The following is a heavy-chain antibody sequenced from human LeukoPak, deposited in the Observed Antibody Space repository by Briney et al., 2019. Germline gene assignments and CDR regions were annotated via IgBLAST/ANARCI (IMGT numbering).Heavy chain of an antibody. V-gene: IGHV1-18*01. CDR2: ISAYNGNT. Sequence: ASVKVSCKASGYTFTSYGISWVRQAPGQGLEWMGWISAYNGNTNYAQKLQGRVTMTTDTSTSTAYMELRSLRSDDPAVYYCARDLCSGGSCYWGNDVFDIWAKGTMVTVFS. J-gene: IGHJ3*02. CDR1: GYTFTSYG. D-gene: IGHD2-15*01. CDR3: ARDLCSGGSCYWGNDVFDI.